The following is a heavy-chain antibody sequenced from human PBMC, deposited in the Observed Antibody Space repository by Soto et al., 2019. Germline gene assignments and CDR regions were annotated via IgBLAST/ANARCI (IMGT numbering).Heavy chain of an antibody. CDR1: GFTFDDYA. J-gene: IGHJ6*02. Sequence: RLSCAASGFTFDDYAMHWVRQAPGKGLEWVSGISWNSGSIGYADSVKGRFTISRDNAKNSLYLQMNSLRAEDTALYYCAKGDFWSGPSYYGMDVWGQGTTVTVSS. D-gene: IGHD3-3*01. V-gene: IGHV3-9*01. CDR2: ISWNSGSI. CDR3: AKGDFWSGPSYYGMDV.